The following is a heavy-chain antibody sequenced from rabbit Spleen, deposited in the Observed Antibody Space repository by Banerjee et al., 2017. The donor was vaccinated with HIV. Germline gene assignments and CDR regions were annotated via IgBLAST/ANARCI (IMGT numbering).Heavy chain of an antibody. CDR1: GLGFSSSYW. Sequence: QQQLVESGGGLVKPGASLTLTCEASGLGFSSSYWICWVRQAPGKGLEWIACIYGGGSGSTYYASWAKGRFTISKTSSTTVTLQMTSLTAADTATYFCARFLLAQDYFNLWGPGTLVTVS. V-gene: IGHV1S45*01. CDR2: IYGGGSGST. CDR3: ARFLLAQDYFNL. J-gene: IGHJ4*01. D-gene: IGHD3-3*01.